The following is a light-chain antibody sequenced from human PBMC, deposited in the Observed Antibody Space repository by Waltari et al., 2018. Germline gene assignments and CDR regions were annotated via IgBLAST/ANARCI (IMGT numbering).Light chain of an antibody. J-gene: IGLJ3*02. CDR1: STTLGKNH. Sequence: QSVLTQPPSVSAAPVQRVTISCSGSSTTLGKNHVPWYQQLPGTAPKLLIYDNDQRPSDIPDRFSGSKSGASGTLGITGVQTGDEADYYCGSWDSSLNAPVFGAGTKLTVL. V-gene: IGLV1-51*01. CDR3: GSWDSSLNAPV. CDR2: DND.